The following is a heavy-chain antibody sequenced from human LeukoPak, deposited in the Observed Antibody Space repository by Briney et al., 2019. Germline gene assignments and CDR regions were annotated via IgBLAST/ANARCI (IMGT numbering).Heavy chain of an antibody. CDR1: GGSISSSSYY. CDR2: IYYSGST. D-gene: IGHD3-22*01. Sequence: SETLSLTCTVSGGSISSSSYYWGWIRQPPGKGLEWIGSIYYSGSTYYNPSLKSRVTISVDTSKNQFSLKLSSVTAADTAVYYCARTSAVIVVVVTFFDCWGQGTLVTVSS. CDR3: ARTSAVIVVVVTFFDC. V-gene: IGHV4-39*01. J-gene: IGHJ4*02.